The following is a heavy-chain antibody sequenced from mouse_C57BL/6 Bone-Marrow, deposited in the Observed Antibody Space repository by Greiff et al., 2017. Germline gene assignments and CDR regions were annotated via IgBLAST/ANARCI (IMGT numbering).Heavy chain of an antibody. CDR1: GFSLTSYG. Sequence: VQLVESGPGLVAPSQSLSITCTVSGFSLTSYGVDWVRQPPGKGLEWLGVIWGGGGTNYNSALMSRLSISKDNSKRQVILQMSRQAADDTAMYYCAKEWFAYWGQGTLVTVSA. CDR2: IWGGGGT. CDR3: AKEWFAY. J-gene: IGHJ3*01. V-gene: IGHV2-9*01.